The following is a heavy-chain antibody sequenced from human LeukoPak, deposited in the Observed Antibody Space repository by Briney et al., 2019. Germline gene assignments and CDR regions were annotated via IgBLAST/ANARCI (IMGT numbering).Heavy chain of an antibody. D-gene: IGHD2-2*01. CDR1: GGPISSYY. V-gene: IGHV4-59*01. CDR3: ARVSLGYCSSTSCYAGIYYYYGMDV. J-gene: IGHJ6*02. CDR2: IYYSGST. Sequence: NPSETLSLTCTVSGGPISSYYWSWIRQPPGKGLEWIGYIYYSGSTNYNPSLKSRVTISVDTSKNQFSLKLSSVTAADTAVYYCARVSLGYCSSTSCYAGIYYYYGMDVWGQGTTVTVSS.